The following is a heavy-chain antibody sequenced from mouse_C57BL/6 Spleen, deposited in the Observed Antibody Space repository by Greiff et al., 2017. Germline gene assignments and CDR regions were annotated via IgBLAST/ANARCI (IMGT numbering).Heavy chain of an antibody. CDR2: IWSGGST. CDR3: ASDYYGFYAMDY. D-gene: IGHD1-2*01. Sequence: VQLVESGPGLVQPSQSLSITCTVSGFSLTSYGVHWVRQSPGKGLEWLGVIWSGGSTDYNAAFISRLSISKDNSKSQVFFKMNSLQADDTAIYYCASDYYGFYAMDYWGQGTSVTVSS. J-gene: IGHJ4*01. CDR1: GFSLTSYG. V-gene: IGHV2-2*01.